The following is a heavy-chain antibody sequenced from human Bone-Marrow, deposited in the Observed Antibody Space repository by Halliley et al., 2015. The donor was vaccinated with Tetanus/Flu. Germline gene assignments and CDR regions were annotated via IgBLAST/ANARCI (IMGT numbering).Heavy chain of an antibody. J-gene: IGHJ6*02. D-gene: IGHD1-1*01. CDR3: ARLTTPGTLYYYHGMDV. Sequence: IFPVDSETRYSPSLQGQVPISADKSISPAYLQWSSLRPSDTAIYYCARLTTPGTLYYYHGMDVWGQGTAVTVSS. V-gene: IGHV5-51*01. CDR2: IFPVDSET.